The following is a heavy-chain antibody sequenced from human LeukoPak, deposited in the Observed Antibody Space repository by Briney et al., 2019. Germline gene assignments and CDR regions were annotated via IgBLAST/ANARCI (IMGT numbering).Heavy chain of an antibody. CDR2: IKQDGSEE. CDR1: GFTFSDYY. V-gene: IGHV3-7*01. J-gene: IGHJ4*02. CDR3: ARRLRSSSTNSPFDC. Sequence: PGGSLRLSCAASGFTFSDYYMSWIRQAPGKGLEWVANIKQDGSEEYYVDSVKGRFTTSRDNAKSSLYLQMNSLRAEDTSVYYCARRLRSSSTNSPFDCWGQGTLVTVSS. D-gene: IGHD6-13*01.